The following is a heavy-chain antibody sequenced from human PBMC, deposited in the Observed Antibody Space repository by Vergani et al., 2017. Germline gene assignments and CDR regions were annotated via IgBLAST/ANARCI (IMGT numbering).Heavy chain of an antibody. D-gene: IGHD3-22*01. CDR1: GFTFTSYH. J-gene: IGHJ3*02. CDR2: IDPNSVDT. Sequence: QVQLVQSGAEVKKPGASVRVSCKASGFTFTSYHIHWVRQAPGQGLDWLGRIDPNSVDTRYSQRFQDRVTITRDTSINTAYMEMTRLRSDDTAVYYCARDYYDSSGYYGDDAFDIWGQGTMVTVSS. V-gene: IGHV1-2*06. CDR3: ARDYYDSSGYYGDDAFDI.